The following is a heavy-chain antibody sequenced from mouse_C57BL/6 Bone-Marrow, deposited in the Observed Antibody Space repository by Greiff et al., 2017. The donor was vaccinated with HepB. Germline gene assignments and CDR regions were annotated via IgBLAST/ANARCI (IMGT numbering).Heavy chain of an antibody. Sequence: EVQLVESGGGLVQPGGSLKLSCAASGFTFSDYGMAWVRQAPRKGPEWVAFISNLAYSIYYADTVTGRFTISRENAKNTLYLEMSSLRSEDTAMYYCARRPDYYGSSYWYFDVWGTGTTVTVSS. CDR2: ISNLAYSI. D-gene: IGHD1-1*01. V-gene: IGHV5-15*01. J-gene: IGHJ1*03. CDR3: ARRPDYYGSSYWYFDV. CDR1: GFTFSDYG.